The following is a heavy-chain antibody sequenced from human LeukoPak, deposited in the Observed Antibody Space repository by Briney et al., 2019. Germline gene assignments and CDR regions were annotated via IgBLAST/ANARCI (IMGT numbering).Heavy chain of an antibody. V-gene: IGHV4-34*01. CDR1: GGSFTDYY. Sequence: PSETLSLTCAVYGGSFTDYYWSWIRRPPGKGLEWIGEINHSGYTNYSPSLKSRVSVSVDTSKNQFSPKLSSVTAADTAVYYCARGQYTGYPTHWGQGTLVTVSS. CDR2: INHSGYT. D-gene: IGHD5-12*01. J-gene: IGHJ4*02. CDR3: ARGQYTGYPTH.